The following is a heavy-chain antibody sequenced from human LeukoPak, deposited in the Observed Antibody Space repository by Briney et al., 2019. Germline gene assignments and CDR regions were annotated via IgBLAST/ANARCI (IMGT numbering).Heavy chain of an antibody. J-gene: IGHJ3*02. CDR1: GYTFTSYG. D-gene: IGHD3-3*01. CDR3: ARDIRDFWSGYYTADAFDI. V-gene: IGHV1-18*01. CDR2: ISAYNGNI. Sequence: GASVKVSCKASGYTFTSYGISWVRQAPGQGLEWMEWISAYNGNINYAQKLQGRVTMTTDTSTSTAYMELRSLRSDDTAVYYCARDIRDFWSGYYTADAFDIWGQGTMVTVSS.